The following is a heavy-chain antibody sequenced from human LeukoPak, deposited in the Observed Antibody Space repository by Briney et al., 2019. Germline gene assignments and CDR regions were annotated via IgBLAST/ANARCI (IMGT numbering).Heavy chain of an antibody. CDR3: ARAPYGDRADY. CDR2: IDGSSNSI. CDR1: GFTFSSYA. J-gene: IGHJ4*02. D-gene: IGHD4-17*01. V-gene: IGHV3-48*01. Sequence: GGSLRLSCAASGFTFSSYAMNWVRQAPGKRLEWISYIDGSSNSIYYADSVKGRFTISRDNAKNSLYLQMNSLRAEDTAVYYCARAPYGDRADYWGQGTLVTVSS.